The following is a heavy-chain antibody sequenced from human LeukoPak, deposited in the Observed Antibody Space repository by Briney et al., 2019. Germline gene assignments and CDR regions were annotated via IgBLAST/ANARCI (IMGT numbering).Heavy chain of an antibody. J-gene: IGHJ4*02. V-gene: IGHV3-74*01. CDR3: TTGPSYGYEW. CDR1: GMTFSNHW. CDR2: IKTDGRTT. Sequence: GGSLRLSCAASGMTFSNHWMHWVRQAPGEGLVWVSLIKTDGRTTIYADSVKGRFTISRDNGKSTLYLQMNSLRADDTAIYYCTTGPSYGYEWWGQGTVVTVSS. D-gene: IGHD3-16*01.